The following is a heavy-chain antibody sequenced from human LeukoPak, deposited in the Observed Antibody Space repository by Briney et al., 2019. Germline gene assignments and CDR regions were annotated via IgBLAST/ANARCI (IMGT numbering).Heavy chain of an antibody. J-gene: IGHJ5*02. D-gene: IGHD1-26*01. Sequence: ASVRVSCKASGYTFTGYYMHWVRQAPGQGLEWMGWINPNSGGTNYAQKFQGRVTMTRDTSISTAYMELSRLRSDDTAVYYCARVSGSYSWFDPWGQGTLVTVSS. CDR3: ARVSGSYSWFDP. CDR2: INPNSGGT. CDR1: GYTFTGYY. V-gene: IGHV1-2*02.